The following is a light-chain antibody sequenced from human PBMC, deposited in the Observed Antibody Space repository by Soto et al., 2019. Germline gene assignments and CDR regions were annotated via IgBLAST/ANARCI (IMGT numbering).Light chain of an antibody. V-gene: IGKV2-30*02. CDR2: KVS. Sequence: DVVMTQSPLSLPATRGQPASISCRSSQSLVHSDGNTYLTWFQQRPGQSPRRLIYKVSNRDSGVPDRFSGSGSDTDFTLKISRVEAEDVGVYYCMQGIQWPFTFGPGTTVDIK. CDR1: QSLVHSDGNTY. CDR3: MQGIQWPFT. J-gene: IGKJ3*01.